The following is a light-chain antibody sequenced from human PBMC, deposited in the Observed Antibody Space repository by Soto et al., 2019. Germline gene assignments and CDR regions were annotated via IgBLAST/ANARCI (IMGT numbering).Light chain of an antibody. J-gene: IGKJ1*01. CDR2: RAS. CDR3: LQYNGYSRA. V-gene: IGKV1-5*03. Sequence: DIPMTQSPSTLSASIGDRVTITCRASQSISDWLGWYHQKPGKAPILLIYRASNVEGGVPSMFSGSGSGTEFTRTISSLQPDDLSTYYCLQYNGYSRAFGQGTKVESK. CDR1: QSISDW.